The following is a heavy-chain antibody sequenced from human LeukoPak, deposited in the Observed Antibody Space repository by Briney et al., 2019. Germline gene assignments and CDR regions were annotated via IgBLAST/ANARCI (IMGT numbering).Heavy chain of an antibody. V-gene: IGHV3-30-3*01. CDR3: ASGFTTVNFDY. D-gene: IGHD4-17*01. CDR1: GFTFSSYA. Sequence: PGRSLRLSRAASGFTFSSYAMHWVRQAPGKGLEWVAVISYDGSNKYYADSVKGRFTISRDNSKNTLYLQMNSLRAEDTAVYYCASGFTTVNFDYWGQGTLVTVSS. CDR2: ISYDGSNK. J-gene: IGHJ4*02.